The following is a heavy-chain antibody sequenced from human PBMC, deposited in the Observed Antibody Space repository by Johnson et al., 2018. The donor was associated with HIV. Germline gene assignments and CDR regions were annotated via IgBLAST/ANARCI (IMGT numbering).Heavy chain of an antibody. V-gene: IGHV3-23*04. J-gene: IGHJ3*02. D-gene: IGHD2-21*01. CDR3: AKDFVTHGAFDI. CDR1: GFMFDEYT. CDR2: ISGSGGST. Sequence: EVQLVESGGGVARPGGSLRLTCEASGFMFDEYTMSWVRQAPGKGLEWVSAISGSGGSTYYADSVKGRFTISRDNSKNTLYLQMNSLRAEDTAVYYCAKDFVTHGAFDIWGQGTMVTVSS.